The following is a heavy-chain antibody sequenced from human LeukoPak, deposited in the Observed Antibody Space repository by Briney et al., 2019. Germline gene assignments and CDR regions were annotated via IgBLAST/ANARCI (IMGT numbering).Heavy chain of an antibody. CDR3: ARGLSGSYLFYDAFDI. CDR1: GFTFSSYE. CDR2: ISSSGSTI. V-gene: IGHV3-48*03. J-gene: IGHJ3*02. Sequence: PGGSLRLSCAASGFTFSSYEMNWVRQAPGKGLEWVSYISSSGSTIYYADSVKGRFTISRDNAKNSLYLQMNSLRAEDTAVYYCARGLSGSYLFYDAFDIWGQGTMVTVSS. D-gene: IGHD1-26*01.